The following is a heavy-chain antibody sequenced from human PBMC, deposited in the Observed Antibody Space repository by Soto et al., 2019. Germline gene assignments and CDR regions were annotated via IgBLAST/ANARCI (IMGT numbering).Heavy chain of an antibody. CDR1: GYTLTSYG. J-gene: IGHJ6*02. CDR2: ISAYNGNT. D-gene: IGHD5-12*01. V-gene: IGHV1-18*01. CDR3: ARVVGYSGYDLARTYYYYYGMDV. Sequence: ASVKVSCKASGYTLTSYGISWVRQAPGQGLEWMGWISAYNGNTNYAQKLQGRVTMTTDTSTSTAYMELRSLRSDDTAVYYCARVVGYSGYDLARTYYYYYGMDVWGQGTTVTVSS.